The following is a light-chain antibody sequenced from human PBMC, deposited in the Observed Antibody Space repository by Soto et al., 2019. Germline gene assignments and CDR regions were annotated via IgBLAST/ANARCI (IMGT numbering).Light chain of an antibody. CDR1: RSISNY. J-gene: IGKJ1*01. CDR3: QQSYSFPR. Sequence: DIQMTQSRSSLSASVGDRVTITCRASRSISNYLNWYQQKSGKVPRLLIYAASSLQPGVPSRFSGTGTGTAFTLTITSLQPEDSATYYCQQSYSFPRFGPGTRVDLK. V-gene: IGKV1-39*01. CDR2: AAS.